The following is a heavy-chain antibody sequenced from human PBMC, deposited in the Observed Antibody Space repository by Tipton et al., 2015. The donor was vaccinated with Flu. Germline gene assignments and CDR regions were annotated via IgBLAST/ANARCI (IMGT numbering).Heavy chain of an antibody. Sequence: GSLRLSCVISGFTFSDYWMSWVRQAPGKGLEWVANIKGDGSETFYVDSVKGRFTISRDNAKISLYLQMNSLRAEDTAVYYCARQLGGGDCYWGQGTLVTVSS. CDR1: GFTFSDYW. J-gene: IGHJ4*02. CDR2: IKGDGSET. D-gene: IGHD2-21*01. V-gene: IGHV3-7*03. CDR3: ARQLGGGDCY.